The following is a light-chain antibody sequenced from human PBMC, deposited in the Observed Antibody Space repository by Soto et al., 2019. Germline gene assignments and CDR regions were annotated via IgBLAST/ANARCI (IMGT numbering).Light chain of an antibody. CDR2: EGT. CDR1: SSDVGSYDL. V-gene: IGLV2-14*02. Sequence: QSALTQPASVSGPPGQSIVISCNGSSSDVGSYDLVSWYLQYPGKAPKVIIFEGTKRPSGVSDRFSGSKSGNTASLTISGLQTEDEADYYCQSYDSSLSGSVVFGGGTKLTVL. J-gene: IGLJ2*01. CDR3: QSYDSSLSGSVV.